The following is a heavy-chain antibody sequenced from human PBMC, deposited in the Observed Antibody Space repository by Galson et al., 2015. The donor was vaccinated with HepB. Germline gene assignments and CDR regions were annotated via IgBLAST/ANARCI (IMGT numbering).Heavy chain of an antibody. D-gene: IGHD6-13*01. CDR2: IFWDDDK. V-gene: IGHV2-5*02. CDR3: ARTFPHQDYSSTIYYFDY. CDR1: GFSLSTSGVG. J-gene: IGHJ4*02. Sequence: PALVKPTQTLTLTCTFSGFSLSTSGVGVGWIRQPPGKALEWLALIFWDDDKRCSPSLKSRLTITKDTSKNQVVLTMTNMDPVGTATYYCARTFPHQDYSSTIYYFDYWGQGTLVTVSS.